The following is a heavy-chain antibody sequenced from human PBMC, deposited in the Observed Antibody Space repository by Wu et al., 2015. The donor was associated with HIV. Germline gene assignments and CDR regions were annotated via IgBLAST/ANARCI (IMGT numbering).Heavy chain of an antibody. V-gene: IGHV1-8*01. CDR2: MNPGSGNT. D-gene: IGHD6-19*01. CDR3: ARGGGIYTNGWYLGY. Sequence: QVQLVQSGTEVKKPGASVKVSCKTSGYTFSSYDINWVRQAPGQGLEWMGWMNPGSGNTGFAQKFQGRVILTRNNSIVTAYMELSSLKSEDTAVYFCARGGGIYTNGWYLGYWGQGTLVSVSS. J-gene: IGHJ4*02. CDR1: GYTFSSYD.